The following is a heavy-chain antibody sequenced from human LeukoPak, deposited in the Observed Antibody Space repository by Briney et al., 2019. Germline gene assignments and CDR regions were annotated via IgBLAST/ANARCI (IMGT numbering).Heavy chain of an antibody. CDR1: DYSISSGYY. D-gene: IGHD3-9*01. CDR3: ASDILTGNRIDY. V-gene: IGHV4-38-2*02. Sequence: SETLSLTCTVSDYSISSGYYWGWFRQPPGKGLEWIGSIYHSGSPYYNPSLKSRVTISVDTSKNQFSLKLSSVTAADTAVYYCASDILTGNRIDYWGQGTLVTVSS. J-gene: IGHJ4*02. CDR2: IYHSGSP.